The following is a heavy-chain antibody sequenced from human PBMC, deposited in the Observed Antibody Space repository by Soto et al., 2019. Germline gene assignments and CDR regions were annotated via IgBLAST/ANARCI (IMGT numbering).Heavy chain of an antibody. CDR2: IIPIFGTA. V-gene: IGHV1-69*13. J-gene: IGHJ6*02. CDR1: GGTFSSYA. CDR3: ARWPFEYSSSWPDYYYYYGMDV. Sequence: SVKVSCKASGGTFSSYAISWVRQAPGQGLEWMGGIIPIFGTANYAQKFQGRVTITADESTSTAYMELSSLRSEDTAVYYCARWPFEYSSSWPDYYYYYGMDVWGQGTTVTVSS. D-gene: IGHD6-6*01.